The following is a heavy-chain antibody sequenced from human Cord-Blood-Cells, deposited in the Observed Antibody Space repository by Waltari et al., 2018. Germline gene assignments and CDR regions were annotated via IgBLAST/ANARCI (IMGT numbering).Heavy chain of an antibody. Sequence: QVQLQESGPGLVKPSQTLSLTCTVSGGSISSGDYYWSWIRQPPGKGLEWIGYIYYSGSTYYTPSRKSRVTISVDTSKNQFSLKLSSVTAADTAVYYCARGSGYYHNWFDPWGQGTLVTVSS. CDR3: ARGSGYYHNWFDP. CDR1: GGSISSGDYY. CDR2: IYYSGST. J-gene: IGHJ5*02. V-gene: IGHV4-30-4*01. D-gene: IGHD3-22*01.